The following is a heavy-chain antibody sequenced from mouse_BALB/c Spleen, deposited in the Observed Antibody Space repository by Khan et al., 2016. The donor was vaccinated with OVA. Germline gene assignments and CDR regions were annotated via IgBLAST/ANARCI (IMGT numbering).Heavy chain of an antibody. CDR2: IWAGGGT. Sequence: QVQLKESGPGLVAPSQSLSITCTVSGFSLSRYNIHWVRQPPGKGLEWLGMIWAGGGTDYNSTLKSRLNISKDNSNSQVFLKMNSLQTDDTAMYYCARAYYRYDGYYAMDFWGQGTSVTVSS. J-gene: IGHJ4*01. D-gene: IGHD2-14*01. V-gene: IGHV2-6-4*01. CDR1: GFSLSRYN. CDR3: ARAYYRYDGYYAMDF.